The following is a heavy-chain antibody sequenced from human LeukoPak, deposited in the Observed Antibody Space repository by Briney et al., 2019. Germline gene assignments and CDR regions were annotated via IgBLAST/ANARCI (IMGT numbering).Heavy chain of an antibody. D-gene: IGHD3-10*01. CDR2: IYYSGTT. V-gene: IGHV4-59*01. Sequence: PSETLSLTCIVSGGSISSYYWNWIRQPPGKGLEWIGYIYYSGTTNYNPSLRSRVTISGDTSKNQISLELSSVTAADTAVYYCAIEADRCLVRGGVHYMDVWGKGTTVTVSS. J-gene: IGHJ6*03. CDR3: AIEADRCLVRGGVHYMDV. CDR1: GGSISSYY.